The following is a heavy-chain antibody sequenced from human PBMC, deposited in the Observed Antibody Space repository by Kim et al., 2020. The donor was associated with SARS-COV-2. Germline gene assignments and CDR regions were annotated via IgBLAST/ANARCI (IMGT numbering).Heavy chain of an antibody. D-gene: IGHD2-2*01. CDR3: AKDFIGYCSSTSCYRSTTDYYGMDV. CDR1: GFTFDDYA. CDR2: ISWNSGSI. J-gene: IGHJ6*02. V-gene: IGHV3-9*01. Sequence: GGSLRLSCAASGFTFDDYAMHWVRQAPGKGLEWVSGISWNSGSIGYADSVKGRFTISRDNAKNSLYLQMNSLRAEDTALYYCAKDFIGYCSSTSCYRSTTDYYGMDVWGQGTTVTVSS.